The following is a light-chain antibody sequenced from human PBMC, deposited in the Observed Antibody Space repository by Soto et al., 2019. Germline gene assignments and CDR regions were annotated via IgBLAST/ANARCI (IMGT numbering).Light chain of an antibody. J-gene: IGKJ1*01. CDR3: QQYKSYWT. CDR1: QGISSY. Sequence: AIRMTQSPSSFSASTGDRVTITCRASQGISSYLAWYQQKPGKAPKLLIYAESTLQTGVPSRFSGSGSGTEFTLTINSLQPDDFATYYCQQYKSYWTFGQGTKVDIK. V-gene: IGKV1-8*01. CDR2: AES.